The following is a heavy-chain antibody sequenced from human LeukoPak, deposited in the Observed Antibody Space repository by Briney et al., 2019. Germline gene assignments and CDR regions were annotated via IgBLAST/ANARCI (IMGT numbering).Heavy chain of an antibody. V-gene: IGHV1-3*01. J-gene: IGHJ4*02. CDR3: ARDDFGDPDY. CDR1: GYTFTSYA. Sequence: ASVKVSCKASGYTFTSYAMHWVRQAPGQRLEWMGWINAGNGNTKYSQKFQGRVTMTTDTSTTTAYMELRSLRSDDTAVYYCARDDFGDPDYWGQGTLVIVSS. CDR2: INAGNGNT. D-gene: IGHD4-17*01.